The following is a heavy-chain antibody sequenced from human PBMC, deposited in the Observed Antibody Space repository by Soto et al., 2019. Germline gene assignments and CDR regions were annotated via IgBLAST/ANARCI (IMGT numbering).Heavy chain of an antibody. CDR1: GGSIGSYY. V-gene: IGHV4-59*13. CDR2: LYNTGST. J-gene: IGHJ6*02. CDR3: ARDLWGYCGTDCYPLDV. D-gene: IGHD2-21*02. Sequence: SETLSLTCTFHGGSIGSYYWSWIGEPPGKGLEWIGYLYNTGSTIYNPSLESRVTISVDTSKNQFSLKLNSVTAADTAVYYCARDLWGYCGTDCYPLDVWGPGTTVTVS.